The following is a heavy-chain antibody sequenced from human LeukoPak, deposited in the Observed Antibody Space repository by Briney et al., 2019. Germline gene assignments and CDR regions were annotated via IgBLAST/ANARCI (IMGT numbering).Heavy chain of an antibody. D-gene: IGHD3-9*01. CDR3: ARDPSYYDILTGYYLDY. CDR1: GSTFSSYA. CDR2: ISYDGSNK. J-gene: IGHJ4*02. V-gene: IGHV3-30*04. Sequence: PGRSLRLSCAASGSTFSSYAMHWVRQAPGKGPEWVAVISYDGSNKYYADSVKGRFTISRDNSKNTLYLQMNSLRAEDTAVYYCARDPSYYDILTGYYLDYWGQGTLVTVSS.